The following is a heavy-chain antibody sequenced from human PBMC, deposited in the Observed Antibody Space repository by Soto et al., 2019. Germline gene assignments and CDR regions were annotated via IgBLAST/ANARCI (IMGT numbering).Heavy chain of an antibody. J-gene: IGHJ6*04. CDR2: MYHSGIT. D-gene: IGHD6-6*01. Sequence: SETLSLTCADSGYSIRSGYFWGWIRQPPGKGLEWIGSMYHSGITYYNLSLKSRVTISVDTSKNQLSLKLSSATAADTAVYYCARSMYSTSAQLYYGMDVWGKGTTVTVSS. V-gene: IGHV4-38-2*01. CDR3: ARSMYSTSAQLYYGMDV. CDR1: GYSIRSGYF.